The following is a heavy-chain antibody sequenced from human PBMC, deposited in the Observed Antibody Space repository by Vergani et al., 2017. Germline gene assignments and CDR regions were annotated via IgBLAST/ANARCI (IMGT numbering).Heavy chain of an antibody. CDR2: ISFDGTNE. Sequence: QVQLVESGGGVVQPGTSLRLSCVVSGFALNRHAMYWVRQAPGKGLEWVVGISFDGTNEYYPDLVKGRFTISRDIAKKTLYLQVRSLRLEDTGVYHCVRDRGLCDRGRCYTESWNYWGQGTPVTVSS. CDR1: GFALNRHA. V-gene: IGHV3-30-3*01. D-gene: IGHD2-2*02. CDR3: VRDRGLCDRGRCYTESWNY. J-gene: IGHJ4*02.